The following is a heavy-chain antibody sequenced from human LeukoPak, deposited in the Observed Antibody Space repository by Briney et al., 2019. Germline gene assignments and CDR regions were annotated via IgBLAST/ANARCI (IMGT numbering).Heavy chain of an antibody. D-gene: IGHD6-19*01. CDR1: GFTFSSYA. V-gene: IGHV3-23*01. Sequence: PGGSLRLPCAASGFTFSSYAMSWVRQAPGKGLEWVSAISGSGGSTYYADSVKGRFTISRDNSKNTLYLQMNSLRAEDTAVYYCAKGMDGRYYVTNVWGQGTTVTVSS. CDR2: ISGSGGST. J-gene: IGHJ6*02. CDR3: AKGMDGRYYVTNV.